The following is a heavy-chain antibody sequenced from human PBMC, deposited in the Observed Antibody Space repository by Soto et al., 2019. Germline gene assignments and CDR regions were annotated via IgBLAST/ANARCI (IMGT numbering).Heavy chain of an antibody. CDR3: ARDEYGYGDSYDS. D-gene: IGHD5-12*01. CDR1: GVSISTYH. Sequence: QVQLQESGPGLVKPSETLSLTCIVSGVSISTYHWSWIRQPAGKGLEWIGRMHTSGSTNYNPSLKSRVSISVDTSKNHFSLKVSSVTAADTAVYYCARDEYGYGDSYDSWGQGTLVTVSS. CDR2: MHTSGST. V-gene: IGHV4-4*07. J-gene: IGHJ4*02.